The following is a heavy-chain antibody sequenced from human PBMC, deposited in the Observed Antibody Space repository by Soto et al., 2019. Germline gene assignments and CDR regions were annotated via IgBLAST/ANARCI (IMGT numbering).Heavy chain of an antibody. Sequence: PPAPLSLTCTDSGGTISSSSYYWGCIRQPPGKGLELIGSIDYSGSTYYNPSLKSRVTISVDTSKNQFSLKLSSVTAADTAVYYFARQANYCSGGSFYSLGEQSYDFDIWGQGTMVTVSS. CDR2: IDYSGST. V-gene: IGHV4-39*01. J-gene: IGHJ3*02. D-gene: IGHD2-15*01. CDR3: ARQANYCSGGSFYSLGEQSYDFDI. CDR1: GGTISSSSYY.